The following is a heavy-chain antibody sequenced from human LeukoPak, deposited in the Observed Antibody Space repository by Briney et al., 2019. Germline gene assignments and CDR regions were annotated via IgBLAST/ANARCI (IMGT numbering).Heavy chain of an antibody. D-gene: IGHD3-3*01. CDR3: ARGEPPVMSYLNYDFWSGGDYYFDY. CDR2: IYSGGST. J-gene: IGHJ4*02. V-gene: IGHV3-53*01. CDR1: GFTVSSNY. Sequence: GGSLRLSCAASGFTVSSNYMSWVRQAPGKGLEWVSVIYSGGSTYYADSVKGRFTISRDNSKNTLYLQMNSLRAEDTAVYYCARGEPPVMSYLNYDFWSGGDYYFDYWGRGTLVTVSS.